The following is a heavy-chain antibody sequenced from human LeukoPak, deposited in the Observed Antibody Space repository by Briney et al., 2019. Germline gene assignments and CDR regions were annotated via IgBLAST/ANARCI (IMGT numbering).Heavy chain of an antibody. J-gene: IGHJ5*02. CDR3: ARETCSGGSCYSGKFNWFDP. D-gene: IGHD2-15*01. V-gene: IGHV1-69*04. Sequence: ASVTVSCKASGGTFSSYAISWVRQAPGQGLEWMGRVITILGIAKYAQKFQGRVTITADKSTSTAYMELSSLRSEDTAVYYCARETCSGGSCYSGKFNWFDPWGQGTLVTVSS. CDR2: VITILGIA. CDR1: GGTFSSYA.